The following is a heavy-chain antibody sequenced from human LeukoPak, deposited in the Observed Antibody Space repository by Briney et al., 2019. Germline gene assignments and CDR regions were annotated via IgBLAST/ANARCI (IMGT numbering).Heavy chain of an antibody. Sequence: SGGSLRLSCAASGFTFSSYGMHWVRQAPGKGLEWVAFIRYDGSNKYYADSVKGRFTISRDNSKNTLYLQMNSLRAEDTAVYYCAKDPRGYSYGLDLYYFDYWGQGTLVTVSS. CDR1: GFTFSSYG. D-gene: IGHD5-18*01. V-gene: IGHV3-30*02. J-gene: IGHJ4*02. CDR3: AKDPRGYSYGLDLYYFDY. CDR2: IRYDGSNK.